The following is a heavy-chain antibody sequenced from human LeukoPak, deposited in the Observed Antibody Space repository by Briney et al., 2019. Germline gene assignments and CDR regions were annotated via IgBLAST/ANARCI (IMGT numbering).Heavy chain of an antibody. V-gene: IGHV3-48*03. CDR3: ARVLPYFDY. J-gene: IGHJ4*02. Sequence: GGSLRLSCATSGFTFSNYEMNWVRQAPGKGLEWVSYISSSGDTIYYADSVKGRFTISRDNAKNSLYLQMNSLRAEDTAVYYCARVLPYFDYWGQGTLVTVSS. CDR2: ISSSGDTI. CDR1: GFTFSNYE.